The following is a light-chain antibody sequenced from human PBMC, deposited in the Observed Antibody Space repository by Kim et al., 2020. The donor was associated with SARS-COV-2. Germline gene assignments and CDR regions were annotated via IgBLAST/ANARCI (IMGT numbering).Light chain of an antibody. CDR1: SSDVGGYNY. V-gene: IGLV2-8*01. J-gene: IGLJ2*01. Sequence: QSALTQPPSASGSPGQSVTITCTGTSSDVGGYNYVSWYQPHPGKAPKLMIYEVFKRPSWVPDRFSGSKSGNTASLTVSGLQAEDEADYYCSSYTGYNNPRVVLGGGTQLTVL. CDR2: EVF. CDR3: SSYTGYNNPRVV.